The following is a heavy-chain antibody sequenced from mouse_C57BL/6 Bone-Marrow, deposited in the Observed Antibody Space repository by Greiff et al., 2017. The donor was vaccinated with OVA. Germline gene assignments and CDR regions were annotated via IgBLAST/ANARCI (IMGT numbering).Heavy chain of an antibody. CDR3: ARNYGSRYYYAMDY. Sequence: QVQLQQPGAELVKPGASVTLSCKASGYTFTSYWMHWVKQRPGQGLEWIGMIHPNSGSTNYNEKFKSKATLTVDKSSSTAYMQLSSLTSEDSAVDYCARNYGSRYYYAMDYWGQGTSVTVSS. V-gene: IGHV1-64*01. D-gene: IGHD1-1*01. CDR2: IHPNSGST. J-gene: IGHJ4*01. CDR1: GYTFTSYW.